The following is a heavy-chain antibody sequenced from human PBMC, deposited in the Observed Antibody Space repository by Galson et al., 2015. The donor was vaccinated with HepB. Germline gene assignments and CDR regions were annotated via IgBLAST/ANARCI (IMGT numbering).Heavy chain of an antibody. V-gene: IGHV1-8*01. CDR1: GYTFTSYD. D-gene: IGHD3-3*01. CDR3: ARVDYDFWSGYLGSYYYYYMDV. Sequence: SVKVSCKASGYTFTSYDINWVRQATGQGLEWMGWMNPNSGNTGYAQKFQGRVTMTRNTSICTAYMELSSLRSEDTAVYYCARVDYDFWSGYLGSYYYYYMDVWGKGTTVTVSS. CDR2: MNPNSGNT. J-gene: IGHJ6*03.